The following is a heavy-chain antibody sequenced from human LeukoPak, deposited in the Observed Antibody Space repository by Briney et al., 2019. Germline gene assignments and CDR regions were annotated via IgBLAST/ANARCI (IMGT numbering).Heavy chain of an antibody. Sequence: SETLSLTCTVYGGSFGNYYWSWIRQPPGKGLEWIAEINQGGNTNYNPSLKSRVAISLDTSKNQFSLKLSSVSAADTAVYYCAIGPGGYYFDYWGQGTLVTVSS. CDR3: AIGPGGYYFDY. D-gene: IGHD3-3*01. J-gene: IGHJ4*02. CDR1: GGSFGNYY. CDR2: INQGGNT. V-gene: IGHV4-34*01.